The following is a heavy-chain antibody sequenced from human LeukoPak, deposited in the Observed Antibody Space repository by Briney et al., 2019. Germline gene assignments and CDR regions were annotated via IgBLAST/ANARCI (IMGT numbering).Heavy chain of an antibody. CDR1: GDSISRGRYY. D-gene: IGHD1-26*01. CDR3: ARSFSEKFYFES. CDR2: IYASGKT. Sequence: SETLSLTCTVSGDSISRGRYYWSWVRQPAGKELEWIGRIYASGKTDYNPYTPSLRSRVAMSLDTSKNQVSLYLTSVTAADTAMYFCARSFSEKFYFESWGQGTLVTVSS. V-gene: IGHV4-61*02. J-gene: IGHJ4*02.